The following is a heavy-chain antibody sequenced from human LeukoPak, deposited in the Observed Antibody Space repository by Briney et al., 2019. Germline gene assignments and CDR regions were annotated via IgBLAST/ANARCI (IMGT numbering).Heavy chain of an antibody. CDR3: ARVRQWLVRSGYFDY. CDR1: GFTFSSYA. V-gene: IGHV3-23*01. Sequence: GGSLRLSCAASGFTFSSYAMSWVRQAPGKGLEGVSGISGSGDSTYYADSVKGRFTISRGNAKNSLYLQMNSLRAEDTAVYYCARVRQWLVRSGYFDYWGQGTLVTVSS. D-gene: IGHD6-19*01. CDR2: ISGSGDST. J-gene: IGHJ4*02.